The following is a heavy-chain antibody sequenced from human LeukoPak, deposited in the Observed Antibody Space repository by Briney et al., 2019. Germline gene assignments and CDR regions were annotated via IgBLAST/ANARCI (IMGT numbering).Heavy chain of an antibody. CDR1: GFTFSSYS. Sequence: GSLRLSCAASGFTFSSYSMNWVRQAPGKGLEWVSSISSSSSYIYYADSVKGRFTISRDNAKNSLYLQMNSLRAEDTAVYYCARDSAYYDYVWGSYRYFDYWGQGTLVTVSS. CDR2: ISSSSSYI. CDR3: ARDSAYYDYVWGSYRYFDY. D-gene: IGHD3-16*02. V-gene: IGHV3-21*01. J-gene: IGHJ4*02.